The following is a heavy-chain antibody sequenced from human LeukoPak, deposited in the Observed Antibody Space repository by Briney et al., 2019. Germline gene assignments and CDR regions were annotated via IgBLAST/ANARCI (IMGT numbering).Heavy chain of an antibody. CDR2: ISYTGST. V-gene: IGHV4-59*01. CDR3: AREAPSGLGYFDY. CDR1: GGSISSYY. Sequence: SETLSLTCTVSGGSISSYYWSWIRQPPGKGLEWIGYISYTGSTSYNPSLKSRVTISVDTSKNQFSLKLSSVTAADTAVYYCAREAPSGLGYFDYWGQGTLVTVSS. D-gene: IGHD5-12*01. J-gene: IGHJ4*02.